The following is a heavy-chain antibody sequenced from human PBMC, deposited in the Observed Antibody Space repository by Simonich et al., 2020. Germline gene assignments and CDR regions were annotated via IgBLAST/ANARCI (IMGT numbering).Heavy chain of an antibody. D-gene: IGHD6-13*01. CDR3: ARVGYSNYYYYGMDV. Sequence: QVQLQESGPGLVKPSETLSLTCAVSGYSISSGYYWGWIRQPPGKGLEWIGSIYHRGGTSDKPSLQIRVTLAVDTSKNQFSLKLSSVTAADTAVYYCARVGYSNYYYYGMDVWGQGTTVTVSS. CDR2: IYHRGGT. J-gene: IGHJ6*02. V-gene: IGHV4-38-2*01. CDR1: GYSISSGYY.